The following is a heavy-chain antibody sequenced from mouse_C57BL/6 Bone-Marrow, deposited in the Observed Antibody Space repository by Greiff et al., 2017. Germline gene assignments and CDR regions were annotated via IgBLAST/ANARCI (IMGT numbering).Heavy chain of an antibody. CDR3: ARPRYDGFAY. D-gene: IGHD2-12*01. Sequence: EVNLVESGGDLVKPGGSLKLSCAASGFTFSSYGMSWVRQTPDKRLEWVATISSGGSYTYYPDSVKGRFTISRDNAKNTLYLQMSSLKSEDTAMYYCARPRYDGFAYWGQGTLVTVSA. CDR2: ISSGGSYT. J-gene: IGHJ3*01. V-gene: IGHV5-6*01. CDR1: GFTFSSYG.